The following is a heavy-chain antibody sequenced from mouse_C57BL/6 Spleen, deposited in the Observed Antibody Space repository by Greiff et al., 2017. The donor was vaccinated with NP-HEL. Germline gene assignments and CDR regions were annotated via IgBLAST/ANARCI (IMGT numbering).Heavy chain of an antibody. CDR2: VNYDGSST. CDR1: GFTFSDYY. CDR3: ARGGYGSSYSYYYAMDY. D-gene: IGHD1-1*01. Sequence: EVNVVESEGGLVQPGSSMKLSCTASGFTFSDYYMAWVRQVPEKGLEWVANVNYDGSSTYYLDSLKSRFIISRDNAKNILYLQMSSLKAEYTATYFCARGGYGSSYSYYYAMDYWGQGTSVTVSS. V-gene: IGHV5-16*01. J-gene: IGHJ4*01.